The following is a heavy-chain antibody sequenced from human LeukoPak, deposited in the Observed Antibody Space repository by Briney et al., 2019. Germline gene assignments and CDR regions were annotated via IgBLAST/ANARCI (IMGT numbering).Heavy chain of an antibody. CDR2: MSYDGSNK. V-gene: IGHV3-30*18. CDR3: AKAPYSGYDFDFFDY. CDR1: GFTFSSFG. Sequence: QTGGSLRLSCAASGFTFSSFGMHWVRQASGKGLEWVAVMSYDGSNKYYADSVKGRFTISRDNSKNTLYLQMNSLRAEDTAVYYCAKAPYSGYDFDFFDYWGQGTLVTVSS. J-gene: IGHJ4*02. D-gene: IGHD5-12*01.